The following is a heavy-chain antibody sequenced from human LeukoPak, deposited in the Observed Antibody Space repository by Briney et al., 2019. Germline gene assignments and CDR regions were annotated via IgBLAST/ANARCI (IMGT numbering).Heavy chain of an antibody. CDR3: ASSLAAAGKGTFDI. CDR2: ISSSSSYI. D-gene: IGHD6-13*01. CDR1: GFTFSSYS. V-gene: IGHV3-21*01. J-gene: IGHJ3*02. Sequence: GGSLRLSCAASGFTFSSYSMKWVRQAPGKGLEWVSSISSSSSYIYSADLVRGLFTISRDNAKSSLYLQMNSLRAEDTAVYYCASSLAAAGKGTFDIWGQGTMVTVSS.